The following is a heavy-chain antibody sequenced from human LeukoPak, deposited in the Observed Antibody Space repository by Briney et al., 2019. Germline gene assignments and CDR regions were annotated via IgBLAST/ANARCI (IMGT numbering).Heavy chain of an antibody. Sequence: GGSLRLSCAASGFTFSSYHMKWVRQAPGKGLEWVSYISSSSTIIYYAVSVKGRFTISRDNAKNSLYLQMSSLRDEDTAVYYCARDSGHSGSDDYWGQGTLVTVSS. J-gene: IGHJ4*02. V-gene: IGHV3-48*02. CDR3: ARDSGHSGSDDY. CDR1: GFTFSSYH. CDR2: ISSSSTII. D-gene: IGHD3-10*01.